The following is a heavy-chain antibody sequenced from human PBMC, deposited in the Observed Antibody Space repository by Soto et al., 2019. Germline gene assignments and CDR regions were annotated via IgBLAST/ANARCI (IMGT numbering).Heavy chain of an antibody. V-gene: IGHV4-59*01. D-gene: IGHD2-2*03. J-gene: IGHJ4*02. Sequence: SETLSLTCTISGGSISTYYWSWIRQPPGKGLEWIGYIYYSGGTNYSPSLKSRLTISVDTSKNQFSLKLSSVTAADTAVYYCARDLGYCSSTSCYGSFDYWGQGTLVTVSS. CDR3: ARDLGYCSSTSCYGSFDY. CDR2: IYYSGGT. CDR1: GGSISTYY.